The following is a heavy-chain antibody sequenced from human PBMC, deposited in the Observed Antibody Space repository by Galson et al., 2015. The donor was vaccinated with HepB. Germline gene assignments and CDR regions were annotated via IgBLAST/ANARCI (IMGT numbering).Heavy chain of an antibody. CDR2: IWYDGSNE. Sequence: SLRLSCAASGFTFSSYGMHWVRQAPGKGLEWVAVIWYDGSNEYYADSVKGRFTISRDNSKNTLYLQMNSLRAEDTAVYYCARDRLQSYLDYWGQGTLVTVSS. J-gene: IGHJ4*02. D-gene: IGHD5-24*01. CDR1: GFTFSSYG. CDR3: ARDRLQSYLDY. V-gene: IGHV3-33*01.